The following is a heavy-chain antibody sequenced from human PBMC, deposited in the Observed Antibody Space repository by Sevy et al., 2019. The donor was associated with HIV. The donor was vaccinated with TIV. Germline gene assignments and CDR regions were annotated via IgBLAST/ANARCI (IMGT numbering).Heavy chain of an antibody. J-gene: IGHJ4*01. CDR1: GFTLNNYW. CDR3: VRAIAQDGSL. D-gene: IGHD6-13*01. CDR2: INQDGVVA. Sequence: GGSLRLSCAASGFTLNNYWMHWVRQAPGKGLEWVANINQDGVVAYYLDSVRGRFTISRDNGRNLVFLQMNSLRVDDTALYFCVRAIAQDGSLWGHGTLVTVSS. V-gene: IGHV3-7*01.